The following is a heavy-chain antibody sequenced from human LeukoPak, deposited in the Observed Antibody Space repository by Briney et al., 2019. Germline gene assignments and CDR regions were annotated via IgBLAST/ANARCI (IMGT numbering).Heavy chain of an antibody. CDR2: INHSGST. D-gene: IGHD3-22*01. CDR3: ARAGILITMIVVVTSDAFDI. Sequence: SETLSLTCAVYGGSFCGYYWSWIRQPPGKGLKWIGEINHSGSTNYNPSLKSRVTISVDTSKNQFSLKLSSVTAADTAVYYCARAGILITMIVVVTSDAFDIWGQGTMVTVSS. CDR1: GGSFCGYY. J-gene: IGHJ3*02. V-gene: IGHV4-34*01.